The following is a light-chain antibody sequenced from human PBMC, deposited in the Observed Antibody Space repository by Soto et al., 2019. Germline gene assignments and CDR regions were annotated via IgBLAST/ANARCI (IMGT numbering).Light chain of an antibody. Sequence: DIQMTQSPSTLSASVGDRVTITCRASQTSNWLAWYQQKPGKAPKLLIYKASSLEIGVPSRFSGSGSGTEFTLTISSLQPDDFATYYCQQYNNYSPRTFGQGTKVEIK. CDR2: KAS. J-gene: IGKJ1*01. V-gene: IGKV1-5*03. CDR3: QQYNNYSPRT. CDR1: QTSNW.